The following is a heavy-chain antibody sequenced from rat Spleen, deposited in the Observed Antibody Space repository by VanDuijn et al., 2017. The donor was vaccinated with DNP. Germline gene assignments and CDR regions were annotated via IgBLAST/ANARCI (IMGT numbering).Heavy chain of an antibody. J-gene: IGHJ2*01. CDR2: IGSPAYAP. CDR3: VRWNSGHFDY. V-gene: IGHV5-22*01. D-gene: IGHD4-3*01. CDR1: GFTFSAYY. Sequence: EVQLVESGGDLVRPGRSVKIACAASGFTFSAYYMAWVRQAPAKGLEWVAYIGSPAYAPYYADSVKGRFTISRDNAKSTLYLQMNTLRSEDMATYYCVRWNSGHFDYWGQGVMVTVSS.